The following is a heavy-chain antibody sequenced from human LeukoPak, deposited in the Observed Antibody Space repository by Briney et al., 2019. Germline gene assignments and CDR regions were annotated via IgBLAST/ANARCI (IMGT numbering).Heavy chain of an antibody. D-gene: IGHD6-19*01. CDR1: GYTFTSYG. J-gene: IGHJ5*02. V-gene: IGHV1-18*01. Sequence: ASVKVSCKASGYTFTSYGISWVRQAPGQGLEWMGWISAYNGNTNYAQKLQGRVTMTTDTSTSTAYMELSSLRSEDTAVYYCATDTQWSNKGEYPNNWFDPWGQGTLVTVSS. CDR2: ISAYNGNT. CDR3: ATDTQWSNKGEYPNNWFDP.